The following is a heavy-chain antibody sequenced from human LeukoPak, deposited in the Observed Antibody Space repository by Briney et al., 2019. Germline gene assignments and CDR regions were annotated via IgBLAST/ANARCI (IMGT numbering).Heavy chain of an antibody. CDR1: GGSISSGSYY. CDR2: IYYSGST. Sequence: MPSETLSLTCTVSGGSISSGSYYWGWIRQPPGKGLEWIEYIYYSGSTNYNPSLKSRVTISVDTSKNQFSLKLSSVTAADTAVYYCAIGPYSSSWYPTPYYFDYWGQGTLVTVSS. J-gene: IGHJ4*02. D-gene: IGHD6-13*01. CDR3: AIGPYSSSWYPTPYYFDY. V-gene: IGHV4-61*01.